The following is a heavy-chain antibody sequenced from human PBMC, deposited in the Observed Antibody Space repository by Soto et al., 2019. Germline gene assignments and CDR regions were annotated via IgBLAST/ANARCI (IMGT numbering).Heavy chain of an antibody. CDR1: GGSISSSSYY. Sequence: SETLSLTCTVSGGSISSSSYYWGWIRQPPGKGLEWIGSIYYSGSTYYNPSLKSRVTISVDTSKNQFSLKLSSVTAADTAVYYCASLKGRYYDFWSWLHKHNWFDPWGQGTLVTVS. CDR3: ASLKGRYYDFWSWLHKHNWFDP. D-gene: IGHD3-3*01. J-gene: IGHJ5*02. CDR2: IYYSGST. V-gene: IGHV4-39*01.